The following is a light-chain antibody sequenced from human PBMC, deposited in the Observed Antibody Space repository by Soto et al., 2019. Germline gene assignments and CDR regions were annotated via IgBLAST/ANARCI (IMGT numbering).Light chain of an antibody. CDR1: QSLVYSNGNTY. J-gene: IGKJ5*01. Sequence: DVVMTQSPLSLPVTLGQPASISCRSSQSLVYSNGNTYLNWFHQTPVQSPRRLIYKVSNRDSGVPERFSGSGSGTDFTLTISRVEAEDVGVYYCMQGTHWITFGQGTRLEIK. CDR2: KVS. CDR3: MQGTHWIT. V-gene: IGKV2-30*01.